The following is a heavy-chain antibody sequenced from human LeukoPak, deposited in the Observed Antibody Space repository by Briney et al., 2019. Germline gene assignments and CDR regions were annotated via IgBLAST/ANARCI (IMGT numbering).Heavy chain of an antibody. V-gene: IGHV6-1*01. CDR3: AREGRIQLWLIRPSHAFDI. CDR2: TYYRSKWYN. Sequence: SQTLSLTCTISGDSVSSKSAAWNWFWQSPSRGLEGLRRTYYRSKWYNDYAVSMKSRITIDPDTSKNQFSLKLSSVTAADTAVYYCAREGRIQLWLIRPSHAFDIWGQGTMVTVSS. CDR1: GDSVSSKSAA. J-gene: IGHJ3*02. D-gene: IGHD5-18*01.